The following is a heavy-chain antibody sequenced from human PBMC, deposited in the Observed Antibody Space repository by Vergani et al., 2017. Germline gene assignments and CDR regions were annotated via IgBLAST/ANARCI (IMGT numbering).Heavy chain of an antibody. D-gene: IGHD6-19*01. CDR3: ARVSSDFFDY. CDR1: GGSISSSSYY. Sequence: QLQLQESGPGLVKPSETLSLTCTVSGGSISSSSYYWGWIRQPPGKGLEWIGSIYYSGSTYYNPSLKSRVTVSVDTSKNQFSLKLSSVTAADTAVYYCARVSSDFFDYWGQGTLVTVSS. J-gene: IGHJ4*02. V-gene: IGHV4-39*07. CDR2: IYYSGST.